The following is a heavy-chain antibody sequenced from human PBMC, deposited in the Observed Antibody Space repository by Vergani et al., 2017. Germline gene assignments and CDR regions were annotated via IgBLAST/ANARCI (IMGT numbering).Heavy chain of an antibody. V-gene: IGHV1-18*01. D-gene: IGHD3-22*01. J-gene: IGHJ2*01. CDR1: GYTFTNFG. Sequence: QIQLVQSGAEVKKPGASVKVSCKASGYTFTNFGINWVRQAPGQGLEWMGWISGHNDDRTYAQKFQGRVSMTTDTSTATAYMELRGLESDDTAVYYCARDGNYYDIAFDFWGRGTLVTVSS. CDR3: ARDGNYYDIAFDF. CDR2: ISGHNDDR.